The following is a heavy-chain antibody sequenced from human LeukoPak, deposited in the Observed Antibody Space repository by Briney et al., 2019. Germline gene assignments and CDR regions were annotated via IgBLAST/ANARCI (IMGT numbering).Heavy chain of an antibody. CDR3: ARDRGYSRSCKNAHYYYYYMDV. D-gene: IGHD1-26*01. V-gene: IGHV4-39*07. CDR2: IHLTGNT. J-gene: IGHJ6*03. CDR1: GGSISSSSYY. Sequence: SETLSLTCTVSGGSISSSSYYWGWLRQPPGKGLEWIGSIHLTGNTYYKPSLKRRGTIAVETSENQFSLTVTSLTAVDTAVYYCARDRGYSRSCKNAHYYYYYMDVRGKGTTVTVSS.